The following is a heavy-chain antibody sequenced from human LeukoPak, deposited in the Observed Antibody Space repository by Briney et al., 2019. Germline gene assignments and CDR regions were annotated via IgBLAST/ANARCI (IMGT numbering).Heavy chain of an antibody. D-gene: IGHD3-10*01. V-gene: IGHV3-7*01. CDR3: ARDLG. CDR2: IKQDGSEK. Sequence: HSGGSLRLSCAASGFTLSSYWMSWVRQAPGKGLEWVANIKQDGSEKYYVDSVKGRFTISRDNAKNSLYLEMNSLRVEDTAVYYCARDLGWGQGTLVTVSS. CDR1: GFTLSSYW. J-gene: IGHJ4*02.